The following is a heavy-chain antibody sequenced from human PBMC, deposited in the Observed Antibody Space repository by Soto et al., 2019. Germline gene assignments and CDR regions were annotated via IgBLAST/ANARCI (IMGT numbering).Heavy chain of an antibody. Sequence: SVKVSCKASGGTFSSYAISWVRQAPGQGLEWMGGIIPIFGTANYAQKFQGRVTITADESTSTAYMELSSLRSEDTAVYYCARESPHYGDYYYYGMDVWGQGTTVTVSS. CDR2: IIPIFGTA. CDR3: ARESPHYGDYYYYGMDV. J-gene: IGHJ6*02. D-gene: IGHD4-17*01. CDR1: GGTFSSYA. V-gene: IGHV1-69*13.